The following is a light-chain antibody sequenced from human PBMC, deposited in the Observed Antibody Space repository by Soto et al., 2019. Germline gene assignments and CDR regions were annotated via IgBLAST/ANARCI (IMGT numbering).Light chain of an antibody. Sequence: QSALTQPASVSGSPGQSITISCTGTSSDVGGYNYVSWYQQHPDKAPKLIIFEVSNRPSGVSNRFSRSKSGNTASLTISGLQAEDEADYHCSSYTDSLTVVFGGGTKLTVL. CDR3: SSYTDSLTVV. V-gene: IGLV2-14*01. J-gene: IGLJ2*01. CDR1: SSDVGGYNY. CDR2: EVS.